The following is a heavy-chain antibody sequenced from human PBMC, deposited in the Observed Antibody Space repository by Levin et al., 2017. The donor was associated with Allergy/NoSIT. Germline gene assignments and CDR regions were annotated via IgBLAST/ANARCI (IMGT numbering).Heavy chain of an antibody. D-gene: IGHD6-19*01. CDR3: ATRSVAAPK. CDR2: MYSGGST. CDR1: GFTVGNNH. J-gene: IGHJ4*02. V-gene: IGHV3-66*01. Sequence: TGGSLRLSCASSGFTVGNNHMNWVRQAPGKGLEWVSLMYSGGSTRYADSVKGRFTISRDSSKNTLYLQMDSLRADDTAVYYCATRSVAAPKWGRGTPVTVSS.